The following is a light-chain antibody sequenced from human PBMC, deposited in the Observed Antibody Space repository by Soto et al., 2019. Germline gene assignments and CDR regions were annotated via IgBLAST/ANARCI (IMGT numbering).Light chain of an antibody. J-gene: IGLJ2*01. CDR3: RSYAGSNNFVV. V-gene: IGLV2-8*01. CDR1: SSDVGGYNY. CDR2: DVT. Sequence: QSALTQPPSASGSPGQSVTISCTGTSSDVGGYNYVSWYQQHPGKAPKLMIYDVTKRPSGVPDRFSGSKSGNTASLTVSGLPAEDEDDYYCRSYAGSNNFVVFGGGTKLTVL.